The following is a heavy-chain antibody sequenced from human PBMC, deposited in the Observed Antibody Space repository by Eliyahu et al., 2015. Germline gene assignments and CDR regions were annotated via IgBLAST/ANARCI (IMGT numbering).Heavy chain of an antibody. V-gene: IGHV4-34*01. CDR1: GGSFSGYS. CDR3: ARGHYGLDV. CDR2: INHSGST. J-gene: IGHJ6*02. Sequence: QVQLQQWGAGLLKPSETLSLTCAXYGGSFSGYSWNWLRQPPGKGLEWIGEINHSGSTIYNPSLKSRVTISVDTSKNQFSLKLSSVTAADTAVYYCARGHYGLDVWGQGTTVTVSS.